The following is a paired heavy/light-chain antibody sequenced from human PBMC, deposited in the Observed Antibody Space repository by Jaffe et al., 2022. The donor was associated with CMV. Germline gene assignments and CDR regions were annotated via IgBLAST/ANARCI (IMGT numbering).Heavy chain of an antibody. J-gene: IGHJ4*02. CDR3: GRPRFEDVSGTYRFFDY. V-gene: IGHV5-51*01. Sequence: EVQLVQSGAEVKKPGESLKISCKGSGYSFTTYWIGWVRQMPGKALEWMGIIYPGDSDTRYSPSFQGQVTISADKSMSTAYLQWSSLKASDTAIYYCGRPRFEDVSGTYRFFDYWGQGTLVTVSS. CDR2: IYPGDSDT. CDR1: GYSFTTYW. D-gene: IGHD3-16*02.
Light chain of an antibody. CDR2: DVR. CDR1: SSDVGGYNS. J-gene: IGLJ1*01. Sequence: QSALTQPASVSGSPGQSITISCIGISSDVGGYNSVSWYQQHPGKAPKLMIYDVRSRPSGVSNRFSGSKSGNTASLSISGLQAEDEADYYCSSYTSSSTLGFGTGTKVTVL. V-gene: IGLV2-14*03. CDR3: SSYTSSSTLG.